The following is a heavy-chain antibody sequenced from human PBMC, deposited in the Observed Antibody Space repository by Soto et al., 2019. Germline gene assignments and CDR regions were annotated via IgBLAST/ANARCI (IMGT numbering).Heavy chain of an antibody. J-gene: IGHJ6*02. CDR1: VGSISSGDHY. CDR3: ARVSGHNTGYYSVYFMDV. D-gene: IGHD5-18*01. Sequence: SEPLSLTCNVSVGSISSGDHYWTWIRQSPGKGLEWIGYIYYTGSTFYSPSLKSRVTISLDTSENHFSLDMNSVTAADTAVYFCARVSGHNTGYYSVYFMDVWGQGTTVTVSS. CDR2: IYYTGST. V-gene: IGHV4-30-4*01.